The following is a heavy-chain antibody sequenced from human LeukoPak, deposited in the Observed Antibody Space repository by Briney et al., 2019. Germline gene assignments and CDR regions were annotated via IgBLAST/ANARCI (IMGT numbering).Heavy chain of an antibody. D-gene: IGHD5-18*01. CDR1: GFTFSSYW. CDR2: ITSDGSST. Sequence: GGSLRLSCAASGFTFSSYWMHWVRQAPGKGLVWVSRITSDGSSTSYADSVKGRFTISRDNAKNTLYLRMNSLRAEDTAVYYCVSGYSYFDYWGQGTLVTVSS. CDR3: VSGYSYFDY. V-gene: IGHV3-74*01. J-gene: IGHJ4*02.